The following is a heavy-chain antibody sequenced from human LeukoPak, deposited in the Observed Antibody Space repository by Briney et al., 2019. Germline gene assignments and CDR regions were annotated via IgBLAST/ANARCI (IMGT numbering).Heavy chain of an antibody. CDR3: VRDGMGVIKAFDI. J-gene: IGHJ3*02. D-gene: IGHD3-10*01. V-gene: IGHV3-7*05. CDR1: GFTFSSYW. Sequence: GGSLRLSCAASGFTFSSYWLSWVRQAPGKGLEWVANIKPDGSQIYYVDSVKGRFTISRDNAKNSLNLQMSSLRAEDTAVYYCVRDGMGVIKAFDIWGQGTMVTVTS. CDR2: IKPDGSQI.